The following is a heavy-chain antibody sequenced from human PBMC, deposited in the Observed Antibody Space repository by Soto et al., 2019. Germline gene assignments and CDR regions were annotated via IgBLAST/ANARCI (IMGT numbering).Heavy chain of an antibody. CDR1: GFTFSSYG. D-gene: IGHD3-22*01. Sequence: PGGSLRLSCAASGFTFSSYGMHWVRQAPGKGLEWVAVISYDGSNKYYADSVKGRFTISRDNSKNTLYLQMNSLRAEDTAVYYCAKASDSSGYYYFDYWGQGTLVTVSS. CDR2: ISYDGSNK. V-gene: IGHV3-30*18. CDR3: AKASDSSGYYYFDY. J-gene: IGHJ4*02.